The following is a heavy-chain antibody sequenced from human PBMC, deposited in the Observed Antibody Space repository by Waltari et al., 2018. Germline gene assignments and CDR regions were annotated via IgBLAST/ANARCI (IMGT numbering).Heavy chain of an antibody. CDR1: GFTFSSYG. CDR3: AKDRHPIVVVIIGSGAFDI. D-gene: IGHD3-22*01. V-gene: IGHV3-30*02. CDR2: IRYDGSNK. J-gene: IGHJ3*02. Sequence: QVQLVESGGGVVQPGGSLRLSCAASGFTFSSYGMHWVRQAPGKGLEWVAFIRYDGSNKYYADSVKGRFTISRDNSKNTLYLQMNSLRAEDTAVYYCAKDRHPIVVVIIGSGAFDIWGQGTMVTVSS.